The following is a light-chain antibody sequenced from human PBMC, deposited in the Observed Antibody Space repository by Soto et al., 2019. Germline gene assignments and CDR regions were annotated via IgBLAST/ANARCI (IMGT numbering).Light chain of an antibody. CDR2: EVN. Sequence: QSVLTQPASVSGSPGQSITISCTGTSSDVGSYNLVSWYQQHPGKAPKLMIYEVNKRPSGVSNRFSGSKSGNTASLTISGLQAEDEADYYCCSYAGSRAVVFGGGTKVTVL. V-gene: IGLV2-23*02. J-gene: IGLJ2*01. CDR1: SSDVGSYNL. CDR3: CSYAGSRAVV.